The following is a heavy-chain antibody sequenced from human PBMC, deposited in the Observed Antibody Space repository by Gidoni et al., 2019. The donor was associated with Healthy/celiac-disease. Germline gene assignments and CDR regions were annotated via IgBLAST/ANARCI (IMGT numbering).Heavy chain of an antibody. D-gene: IGHD6-19*01. CDR1: GFTFDAYS. V-gene: IGHV3-9*01. CDR2: ISWNSGSI. J-gene: IGHJ6*02. CDR3: AKDMVAVAGTPDYYGMDV. Sequence: EVQLVESGGGLVQPGRSLRLSCAASGFTFDAYSMHWVRQAPGKGLEWVSGISWNSGSIGYADSVKGRFTISRDNAKNSLYLQMNSLRAEDTALYYCAKDMVAVAGTPDYYGMDVWGQGTTVTVSS.